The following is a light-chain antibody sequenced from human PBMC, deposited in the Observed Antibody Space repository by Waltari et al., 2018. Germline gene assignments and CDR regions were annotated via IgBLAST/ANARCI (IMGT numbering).Light chain of an antibody. Sequence: QSVLTQPPSASGTPGQRVTISCSGSSSNIGSNTVNWYQQHPGTAPQLLIYSNNPRPSGVPARFSGSKSGTSASLAISGLQSEDEADYYCAAWDDSLNGLWVFGGGTKLTVL. J-gene: IGLJ3*02. CDR1: SSNIGSNT. CDR2: SNN. CDR3: AAWDDSLNGLWV. V-gene: IGLV1-44*01.